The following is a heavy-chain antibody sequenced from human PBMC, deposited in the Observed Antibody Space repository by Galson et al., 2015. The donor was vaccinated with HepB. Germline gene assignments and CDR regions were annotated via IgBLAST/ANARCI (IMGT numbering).Heavy chain of an antibody. CDR3: AKLTTVTDLDY. J-gene: IGHJ4*02. D-gene: IGHD4-17*01. Sequence: SLRLSCAASGFTFSSYAMNWVRQAPGKGLEWVSAISGSGGSTYYADAVKGRFTISRDNSKNTLYLQMNSLRAEDTAVYYCAKLTTVTDLDYWGQGTLVTVSS. CDR1: GFTFSSYA. CDR2: ISGSGGST. V-gene: IGHV3-23*01.